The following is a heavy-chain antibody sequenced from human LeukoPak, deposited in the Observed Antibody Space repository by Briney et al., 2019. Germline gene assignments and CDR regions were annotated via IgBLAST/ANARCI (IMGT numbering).Heavy chain of an antibody. Sequence: PSQTLSLTCTVSGGSISSGDYYWSWIRQPPGKGLEWIGYIYYSGSTYYNPSLKSRVTISVDTSKNQFSLKLSSVTAADTAVYYCARDGTGYSSSWYDHGMDVWGQGTTVTVSS. D-gene: IGHD6-13*01. J-gene: IGHJ6*02. CDR2: IYYSGST. CDR3: ARDGTGYSSSWYDHGMDV. V-gene: IGHV4-30-4*01. CDR1: GGSISSGDYY.